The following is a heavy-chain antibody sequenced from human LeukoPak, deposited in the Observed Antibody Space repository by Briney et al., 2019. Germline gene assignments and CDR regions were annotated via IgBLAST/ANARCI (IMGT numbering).Heavy chain of an antibody. J-gene: IGHJ4*02. CDR1: GFTFSSYA. Sequence: GGSLRLSCAASGFTFSSYAMSWVRQAPGKGLEWVSAISGSGGSTYYADSVKGRFTISRDNSKNTLYLQMNSLRAEDTAVYHCAKHNGSPGYSSDWLGIDYWGQGTLVTVSS. CDR2: ISGSGGST. D-gene: IGHD6-19*01. CDR3: AKHNGSPGYSSDWLGIDY. V-gene: IGHV3-23*01.